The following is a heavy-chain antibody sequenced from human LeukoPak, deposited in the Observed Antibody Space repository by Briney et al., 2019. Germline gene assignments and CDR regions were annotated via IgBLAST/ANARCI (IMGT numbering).Heavy chain of an antibody. Sequence: GGSLRLSCAASGFTFSSYSMNWVRQAPGKGLEWVSSISSSSSYIYYADSVKGRFTISRDNAKNSLYLQMNSLRAEDTAVYYYALGYSYGARFDYWGQGTLVTVSS. D-gene: IGHD5-18*01. CDR3: ALGYSYGARFDY. J-gene: IGHJ4*02. CDR2: ISSSSSYI. CDR1: GFTFSSYS. V-gene: IGHV3-21*01.